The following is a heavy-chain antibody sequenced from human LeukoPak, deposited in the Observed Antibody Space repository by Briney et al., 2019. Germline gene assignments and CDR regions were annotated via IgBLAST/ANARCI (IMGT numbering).Heavy chain of an antibody. CDR1: GFTFSSYS. CDR2: ISNDGDT. V-gene: IGHV3-66*01. D-gene: IGHD3-16*01. J-gene: IGHJ5*02. CDR3: ARRAGGLARNNWFDP. Sequence: GGSLRLSCAASGFTFSSYSMNWVRQGPGKGLECVSVISNDGDTYYADSVKGRFTISRDNSKNTLYLQMNGLRAEDTAVYYCARRAGGLARNNWFDPWGQGTLVTVSS.